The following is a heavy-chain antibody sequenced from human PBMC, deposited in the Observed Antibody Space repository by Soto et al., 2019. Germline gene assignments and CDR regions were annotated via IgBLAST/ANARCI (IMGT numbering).Heavy chain of an antibody. CDR1: GGYISSYY. J-gene: IGHJ4*02. Sequence: PSETLSLTCTVSGGYISSYYWSWIRQTPGKGLEWIGYIYYSGSTYYNPSLKSRVIISVDTSKNQFSLKLSSVTAADTAVYYCARGSTVAAILFDYWGQGTLVTVSS. D-gene: IGHD2-15*01. V-gene: IGHV4-59*06. CDR3: ARGSTVAAILFDY. CDR2: IYYSGST.